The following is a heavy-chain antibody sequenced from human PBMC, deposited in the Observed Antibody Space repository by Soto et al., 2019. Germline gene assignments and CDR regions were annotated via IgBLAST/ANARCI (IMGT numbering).Heavy chain of an antibody. Sequence: QVQLQESGPGLVKPSQTLSLTCTVSGGSVGTGDYAWTWIRQAPGKDLEWLAYDYYTGNNYQNPALNGRASRSVETSKNQFSLELRSVTAADTAVYYGAGERYRFWMGPFVLWGRGTLVTVSS. CDR3: AGERYRFWMGPFVL. CDR2: DYYTGNN. CDR1: GGSVGTGDYA. D-gene: IGHD3-3*01. V-gene: IGHV4-30-4*01. J-gene: IGHJ2*01.